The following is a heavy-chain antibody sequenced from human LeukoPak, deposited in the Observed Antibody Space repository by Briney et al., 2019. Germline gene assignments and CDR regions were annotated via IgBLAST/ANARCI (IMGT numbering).Heavy chain of an antibody. CDR1: GGTFSSYA. J-gene: IGHJ4*02. Sequence: SVKVSCRASGGTFSSYAISWVRQAPGQGLEWMGRIIPILGIANYAQKFQGRVTITADKSTSTAYMELSSLRSEDTAVYYCAMGGIAVAAYFDYWGQGTLVTVSS. CDR3: AMGGIAVAAYFDY. CDR2: IIPILGIA. D-gene: IGHD6-19*01. V-gene: IGHV1-69*04.